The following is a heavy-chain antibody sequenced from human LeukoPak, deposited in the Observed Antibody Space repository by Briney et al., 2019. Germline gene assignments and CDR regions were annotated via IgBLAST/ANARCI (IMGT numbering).Heavy chain of an antibody. CDR3: TKAQDCSGISRYNRGVSSY. D-gene: IGHD2-15*01. CDR2: ISGSGKTI. V-gene: IGHV3-48*03. J-gene: IGHJ4*02. Sequence: PSGGSLRLSCAASGFTFSNYEMNWVRQAPGKGLEWVSYISGSGKTIYYADSVKGRFTISRDNSKNTLSLQMNSLRPEDTAVYYCTKAQDCSGISRYNRGVSSYWGQGTQVTVSS. CDR1: GFTFSNYE.